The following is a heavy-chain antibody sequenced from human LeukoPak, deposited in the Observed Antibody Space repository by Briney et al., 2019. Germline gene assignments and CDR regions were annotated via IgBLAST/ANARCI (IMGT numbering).Heavy chain of an antibody. CDR3: ASLSMVRGYYYYGMDV. Sequence: PGGSLRLSCAASGFTFSSYAMSWVRQAPGKGLEWVSAISGSGGSTYYADSVKGRFTISRDNSKNTLYLQMNSLRAEDTAVYYCASLSMVRGYYYYGMDVWGQGTTVTVSS. D-gene: IGHD3-10*01. V-gene: IGHV3-23*01. CDR2: ISGSGGST. J-gene: IGHJ6*02. CDR1: GFTFSSYA.